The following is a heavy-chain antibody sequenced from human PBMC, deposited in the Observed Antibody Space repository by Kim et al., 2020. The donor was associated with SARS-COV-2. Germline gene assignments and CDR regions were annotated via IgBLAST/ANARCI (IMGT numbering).Heavy chain of an antibody. CDR1: GYTFTGYY. Sequence: ASVKVSCKASGYTFTGYYMHWVRQAPGQGLEWMGRINPNSGGTNYAQKFQGRVTMTRDTSISTAYMELSRLRSDDTAVYYCARDGPRVGSTRYDYWGQGTLVTVSS. D-gene: IGHD1-26*01. CDR2: INPNSGGT. J-gene: IGHJ4*02. CDR3: ARDGPRVGSTRYDY. V-gene: IGHV1-2*06.